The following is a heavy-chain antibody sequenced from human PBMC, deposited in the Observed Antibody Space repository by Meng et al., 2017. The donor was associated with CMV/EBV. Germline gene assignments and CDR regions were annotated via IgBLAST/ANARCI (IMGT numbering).Heavy chain of an antibody. CDR2: IYWNDDK. CDR3: AHRRQHLQGRGFDY. V-gene: IGHV2-5*01. CDR1: GFSLSTSGVG. D-gene: IGHD3-10*01. Sequence: SGPTPVNPTQTLTLTCTFSGFSLSTSGVGVGWIRQPPGKALEWLALIYWNDDKRYSPSLKSRLTITKDTSKNQVVLTMTNMDPVDTATYYCAHRRQHLQGRGFDYWGQGTLVTVSS. J-gene: IGHJ4*02.